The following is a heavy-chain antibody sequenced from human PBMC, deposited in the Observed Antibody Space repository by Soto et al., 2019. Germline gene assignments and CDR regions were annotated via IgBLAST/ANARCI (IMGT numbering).Heavy chain of an antibody. CDR1: GFTFTNAW. D-gene: IGHD6-19*01. CDR3: RTDQEYRRGWLLFVY. V-gene: IGHV3-15*07. CDR2: IKSKTDGGTA. J-gene: IGHJ4*02. Sequence: EVQLVESGGGLVKPGGSLRLSCAASGFTFTNAWMNWVRQTPGKGLEWVGRIKSKTDGGTADYAAPVKGRFTISRDDSNNPVYLQMNSLNTEDTAVYYCRTDQEYRRGWLLFVYWGQGTLVTVSS.